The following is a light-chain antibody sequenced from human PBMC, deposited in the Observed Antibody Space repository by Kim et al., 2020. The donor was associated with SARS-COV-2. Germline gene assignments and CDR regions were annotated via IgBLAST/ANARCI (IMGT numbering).Light chain of an antibody. CDR3: SSYTSSICLV. Sequence: QSALTQPASVSGSPGQSITISCTGTSSDVGGYNYVSWYQQYPGKAPKLMIYEVSNRPSGVSNRFSGSKSGNTASLTISGLQAEDEADYYCSSYTSSICLVFGGGTQLTVL. J-gene: IGLJ3*02. CDR2: EVS. V-gene: IGLV2-14*01. CDR1: SSDVGGYNY.